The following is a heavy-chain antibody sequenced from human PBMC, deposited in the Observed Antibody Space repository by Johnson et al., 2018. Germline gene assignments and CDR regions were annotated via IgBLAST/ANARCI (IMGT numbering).Heavy chain of an antibody. D-gene: IGHD4-17*01. V-gene: IGHV3-49*03. Sequence: VQLVQSGGGLVQPGRSLRLSCTASGFTLGDYAMSWFRQAPGKGLGWVGFIRSKAYGGTTESAGAVKGRFTISREDSKSIANLQMNRLKTEDTAVYYCTRVPDYGDYGGYYYMDVWGKGTTVTVSS. CDR3: TRVPDYGDYGGYYYMDV. CDR1: GFTLGDYA. J-gene: IGHJ6*03. CDR2: IRSKAYGGTT.